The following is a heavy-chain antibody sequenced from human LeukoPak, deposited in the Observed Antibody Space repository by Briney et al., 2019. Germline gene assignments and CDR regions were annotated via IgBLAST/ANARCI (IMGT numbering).Heavy chain of an antibody. J-gene: IGHJ3*02. V-gene: IGHV4-39*01. Sequence: SETLSLTCTVSGGSISSSSYYWGWIRQPPGKGLEWIGSIYYSGSTYYNPSLKSRVIISVDTSKNQFSLNLSSVTAADTAVYYCARRGGRGAFDIWGQGTMVTVSS. CDR2: IYYSGST. CDR1: GGSISSSSYY. CDR3: ARRGGRGAFDI. D-gene: IGHD1-1*01.